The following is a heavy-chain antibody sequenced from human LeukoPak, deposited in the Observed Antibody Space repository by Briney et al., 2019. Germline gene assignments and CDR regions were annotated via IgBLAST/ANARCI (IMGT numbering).Heavy chain of an antibody. D-gene: IGHD3-22*01. CDR3: AKDFGDWYDSSGYYYYFDY. V-gene: IGHV3-23*01. CDR1: GFTFSSYA. J-gene: IGHJ4*02. CDR2: ISGSGGST. Sequence: GSLRLSCAASGFTFSSYAMSWVRQAPGKGLEWVSAISGSGGSTYYADSVKGRFTISRDNSKNTPYLQMNSLRAEDTAVYYCAKDFGDWYDSSGYYYYFDYWGQGTLVTVSS.